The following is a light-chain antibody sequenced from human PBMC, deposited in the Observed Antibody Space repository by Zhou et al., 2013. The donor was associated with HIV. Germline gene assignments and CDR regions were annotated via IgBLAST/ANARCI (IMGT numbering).Light chain of an antibody. V-gene: IGKV3-11*01. CDR2: DAS. Sequence: IVLTQSPGALSMSPGERATLSCRASQSVGNSLIWYQHRPGQAPRLLIYDASNRATGIPARFSGSGSGTDFTLTISSLQPEDFATYYCLQTNSFPWTFGPGTKVDI. CDR3: LQTNSFPWT. J-gene: IGKJ1*01. CDR1: QSVGNS.